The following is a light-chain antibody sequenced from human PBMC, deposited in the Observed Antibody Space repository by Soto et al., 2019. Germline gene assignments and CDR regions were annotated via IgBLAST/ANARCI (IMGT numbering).Light chain of an antibody. J-gene: IGLJ2*01. V-gene: IGLV2-14*01. Sequence: QLVLTQPASVSGSPGQSITISCTGTSSDIGGYDFVSWYQQHPGKPPKVMIFEVSKRPSGVSSRFSGPKSGNTASLTISGLQAEDEGVYFCRSHTSATPPGLFRGRTKLTVL. CDR1: SSDIGGYDF. CDR2: EVS. CDR3: RSHTSATPPGL.